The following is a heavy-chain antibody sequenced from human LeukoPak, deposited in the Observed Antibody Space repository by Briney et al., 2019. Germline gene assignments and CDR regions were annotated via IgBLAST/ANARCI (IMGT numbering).Heavy chain of an antibody. Sequence: PSETLSLTCTVSGGSISSYYWSWIRQPPGKGLERIGYIYYSGSTNYNPSLKSRVTISVDTSKNQFSLKLSSVTAADTAVYYCAREAGLGAFDIWGQGTMVTVSS. CDR3: AREAGLGAFDI. CDR1: GGSISSYY. CDR2: IYYSGST. V-gene: IGHV4-59*01. J-gene: IGHJ3*02. D-gene: IGHD6-19*01.